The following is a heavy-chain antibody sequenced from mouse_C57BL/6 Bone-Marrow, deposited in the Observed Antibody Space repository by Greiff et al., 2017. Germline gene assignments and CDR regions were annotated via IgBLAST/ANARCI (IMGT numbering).Heavy chain of an antibody. CDR1: GFTFTDYY. J-gene: IGHJ4*01. CDR2: IRNKANGYTT. D-gene: IGHD2-4*01. V-gene: IGHV7-3*01. CDR3: ARWRYEYVDGGSYYAMDY. Sequence: EVKLMESGGGLVQPGGSLSLSCAASGFTFTDYYMSWVRQPPGKALEWLGFIRNKANGYTTEYSASVKGRFTISRGNSQSNLYLQMNALRAEDSATYYWARWRYEYVDGGSYYAMDYWGQGTSVTVSS.